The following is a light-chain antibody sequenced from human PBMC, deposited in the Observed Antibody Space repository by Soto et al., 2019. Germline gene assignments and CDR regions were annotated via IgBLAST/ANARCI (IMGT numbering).Light chain of an antibody. CDR2: DAS. CDR1: QSVSKNF. CDR3: QQCSTSPLT. J-gene: IGKJ4*01. Sequence: EIVLTQSPGTLSLSPGERATLSCRASQSVSKNFLAWYQQKPGQAPRLLIHDASSRATGIPDRFSGSGSGTDFTLPISRLEPEDLAMYYCQQCSTSPLTFGGGTKVEMK. V-gene: IGKV3-20*01.